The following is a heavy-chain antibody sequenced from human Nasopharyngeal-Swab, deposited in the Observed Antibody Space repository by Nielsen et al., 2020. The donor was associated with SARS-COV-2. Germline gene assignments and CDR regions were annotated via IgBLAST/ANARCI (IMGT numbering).Heavy chain of an antibody. J-gene: IGHJ5*02. Sequence: SETLSLTYTVSGVSITSQYWSWIRQPPGKGLEWLGYISYSGNTNYNPSLKSRVTISVDTSKNQCSLRLTSVTAADTAIYYCASLPYCSSDTCYPIDLWGQGTLVTVSS. V-gene: IGHV4-59*08. CDR3: ASLPYCSSDTCYPIDL. CDR2: ISYSGNT. D-gene: IGHD2-2*01. CDR1: GVSITSQY.